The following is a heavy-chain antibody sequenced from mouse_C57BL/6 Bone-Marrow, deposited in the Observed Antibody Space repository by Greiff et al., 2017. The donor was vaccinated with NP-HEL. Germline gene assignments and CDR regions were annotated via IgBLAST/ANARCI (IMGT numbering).Heavy chain of an antibody. Sequence: QVQLQQSGPELVKPGASVKISCKASGYAFSSSWMNWVKQRPGKGLEWIGRIYPGDGDTNYNRKFKGKATLTADKSSSTAYMQLSSLTSEDSAVYFCARLDGYLYYFDYWGQGTTLTVSS. CDR2: IYPGDGDT. J-gene: IGHJ2*01. V-gene: IGHV1-82*01. CDR1: GYAFSSSW. D-gene: IGHD2-3*01. CDR3: ARLDGYLYYFDY.